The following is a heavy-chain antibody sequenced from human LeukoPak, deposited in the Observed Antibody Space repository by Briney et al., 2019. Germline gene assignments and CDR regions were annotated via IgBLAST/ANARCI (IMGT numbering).Heavy chain of an antibody. CDR3: ATEYYYGSGILDAFDI. J-gene: IGHJ3*02. V-gene: IGHV1-24*01. D-gene: IGHD3-10*01. CDR1: GYTLTELS. CDR2: FDPEDGET. Sequence: ASVKVSCKVSGYTLTELSMHWVRQAPGKGLEWMGGFDPEDGETIYAQKFQGRVTMTEDTSTDTAYMELSSLRSEDTAVYYCATEYYYGSGILDAFDIWGQGTMVTVSS.